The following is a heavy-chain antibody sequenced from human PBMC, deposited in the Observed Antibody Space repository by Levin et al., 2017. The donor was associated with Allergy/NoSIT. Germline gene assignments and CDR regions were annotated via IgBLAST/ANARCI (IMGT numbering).Heavy chain of an antibody. J-gene: IGHJ6*02. Sequence: GGSLRLSCAATGFTFSSYAMSWVRQAPGKGLEWVSAISGSGGSTYYADSVKGRFTISRDNSKNTLYLQMNSLRAEDTAVYYCANWGVDSSGYYYDGDYYGMDVWGQGTTVTVSS. V-gene: IGHV3-23*01. CDR2: ISGSGGST. CDR3: ANWGVDSSGYYYDGDYYGMDV. CDR1: GFTFSSYA. D-gene: IGHD3-22*01.